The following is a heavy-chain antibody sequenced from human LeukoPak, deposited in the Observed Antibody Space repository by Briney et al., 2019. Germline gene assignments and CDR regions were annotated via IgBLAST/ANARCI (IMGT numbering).Heavy chain of an antibody. CDR3: ARWSGYDLDY. CDR1: GGSISSYY. J-gene: IGHJ4*02. V-gene: IGHV4-59*01. D-gene: IGHD5-12*01. CDR2: IYYSGST. Sequence: PSETLSLTCTVSGGSISSYYWSWIRQPPGKGLEWIGYIYYSGSTNYNPSLKSRVTISVDTSKNQFSLKLSSVTGADTAVYYCARWSGYDLDYWGQGTLVTVSS.